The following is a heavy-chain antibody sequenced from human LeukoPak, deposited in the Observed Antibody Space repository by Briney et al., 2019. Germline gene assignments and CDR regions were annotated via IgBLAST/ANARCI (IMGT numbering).Heavy chain of an antibody. V-gene: IGHV4-34*01. Sequence: SETLSLTCAVYGGSFSGYYWSWIRQPPGKGLEWIGEINHSGSTNYNPSLKSRVAISIDTSKNQFSLKLRSVTAADTAVYYCTRGPLWVKERLFDPWGQGTLVTVSS. J-gene: IGHJ5*02. CDR3: TRGPLWVKERLFDP. D-gene: IGHD3-16*01. CDR2: INHSGST. CDR1: GGSFSGYY.